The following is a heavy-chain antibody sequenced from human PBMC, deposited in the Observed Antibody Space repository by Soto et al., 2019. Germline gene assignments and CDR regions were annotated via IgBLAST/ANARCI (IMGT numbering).Heavy chain of an antibody. D-gene: IGHD1-26*01. CDR1: GFTFSSYS. J-gene: IGHJ4*02. Sequence: GGSLRLSCAASGFTFSSYSMNWVRQAPGKGLEWVSSISSSSSYIYYADSVKGRFTISRDNAKNSLYLQMNSLRAEDTAVYYCARRGGSYWHLDYWGQGTLVTVSS. CDR3: ARRGGSYWHLDY. V-gene: IGHV3-21*01. CDR2: ISSSSSYI.